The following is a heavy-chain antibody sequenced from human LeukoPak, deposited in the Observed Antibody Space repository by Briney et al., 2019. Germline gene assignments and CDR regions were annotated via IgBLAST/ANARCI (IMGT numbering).Heavy chain of an antibody. Sequence: GGSLRLSCAASGFTFDDYGMSWVRQAPGKGLQWVSSINWNGGSTGYADSLKGRFTISRDNAKTSLYLQMNSLRAEDTALYYCARGFRAVTTDTPTYYFYYYMDVWGKGTTVTVSS. CDR1: GFTFDDYG. CDR2: INWNGGST. J-gene: IGHJ6*03. V-gene: IGHV3-20*04. CDR3: ARGFRAVTTDTPTYYFYYYMDV. D-gene: IGHD4-17*01.